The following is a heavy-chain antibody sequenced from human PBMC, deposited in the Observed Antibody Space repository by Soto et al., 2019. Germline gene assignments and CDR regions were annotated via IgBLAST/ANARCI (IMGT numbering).Heavy chain of an antibody. V-gene: IGHV1-2*02. J-gene: IGHJ4*02. Sequence: ASVKVSCKASGYTFASYGISWVRQAPGQGPEWMGWINPNSGSTNYAQKFQGRVTMTRDTSISTAYMELSRLRSDDTAVYYCASGTSYYDFWSGHAEAYFDYWGQGTLVTVSS. D-gene: IGHD3-3*01. CDR2: INPNSGST. CDR1: GYTFASYG. CDR3: ASGTSYYDFWSGHAEAYFDY.